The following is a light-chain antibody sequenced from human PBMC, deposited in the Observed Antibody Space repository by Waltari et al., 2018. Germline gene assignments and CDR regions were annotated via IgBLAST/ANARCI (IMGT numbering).Light chain of an antibody. CDR1: QSVSSN. CDR2: GAS. Sequence: EIVMTQSPATLSVSPGARASLSCRASQSVSSNLAWYQQKPGLGPKLLIYGASTRATGIPDRCSGSGSGTDFTLTISSLQSEDFAVYYCHQYNNWWTFGQGTKVEIK. J-gene: IGKJ1*01. V-gene: IGKV3-15*01. CDR3: HQYNNWWT.